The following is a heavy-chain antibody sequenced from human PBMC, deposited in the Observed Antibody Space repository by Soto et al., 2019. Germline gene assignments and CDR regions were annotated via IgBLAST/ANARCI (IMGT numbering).Heavy chain of an antibody. CDR2: IYSGGTT. D-gene: IGHD3-10*01. CDR3: ARGGPGSYLDY. CDR1: GFTVSSNY. Sequence: GSLRLSCAASGFTVSSNYMSWVRQAPGKGLEWVSVIYSGGTTYYADSVKGRFTISRDNSKNTVYLQMNSLRAEDTAVYYCARGGPGSYLDYWGQGSLVTVSS. J-gene: IGHJ4*02. V-gene: IGHV3-53*01.